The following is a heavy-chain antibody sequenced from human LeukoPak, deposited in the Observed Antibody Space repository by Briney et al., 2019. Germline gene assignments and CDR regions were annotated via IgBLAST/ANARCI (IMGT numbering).Heavy chain of an antibody. CDR2: ISSSSSYI. CDR1: GFTFSSYS. V-gene: IGHV3-21*01. CDR3: ARDNWIEAHYFDY. Sequence: GGSLRLSCAASGFTFSSYSMNWVRQAPGKGLEWVSSISSSSSYIYYVDSVKGRFTISRDNARNSLYLHMNSLRAEDTAVYYCARDNWIEAHYFDYWGQGTLVTVSS. D-gene: IGHD1-20*01. J-gene: IGHJ4*02.